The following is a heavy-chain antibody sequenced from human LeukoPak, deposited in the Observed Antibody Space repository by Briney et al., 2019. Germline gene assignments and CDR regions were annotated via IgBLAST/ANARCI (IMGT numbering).Heavy chain of an antibody. CDR1: GFTFSSYA. J-gene: IGHJ4*02. CDR3: ARAIVVVPAAMFGLDY. Sequence: GGSLRLSCAASGFTFSSYAMHWVRQAPGKGLEWVAVISYDGSNKYYADSVKGRFTISRDNSKNTLYLQMNSLRAEDTAVYYCARAIVVVPAAMFGLDYWGQGTLVTVSS. D-gene: IGHD2-2*01. CDR2: ISYDGSNK. V-gene: IGHV3-30-3*01.